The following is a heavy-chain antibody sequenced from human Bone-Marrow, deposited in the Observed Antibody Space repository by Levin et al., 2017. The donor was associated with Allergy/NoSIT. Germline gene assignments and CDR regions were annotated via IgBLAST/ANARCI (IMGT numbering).Heavy chain of an antibody. J-gene: IGHJ6*02. D-gene: IGHD2-2*01. Sequence: GESLKISCAASGLTFSNHAMTWVRQAPGKGLEWVSTISGSGDMTYYADSVKGRFTISRDNSKNTVYLQMNSLRAEDTGIFFCAKVPADLYYYYGLDVWGQGTTVTVSS. V-gene: IGHV3-23*01. CDR3: AKVPADLYYYYGLDV. CDR1: GLTFSNHA. CDR2: ISGSGDMT.